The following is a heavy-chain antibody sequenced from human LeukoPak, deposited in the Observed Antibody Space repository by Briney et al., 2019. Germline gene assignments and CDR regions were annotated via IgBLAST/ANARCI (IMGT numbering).Heavy chain of an antibody. Sequence: PGGSLRLSCAASGFTFSSYAMHWVRQAPGKGLEWVAVISYDGSNKYYADSVKGRFTISRDNSKNTLYLQMNSLRAEDTAVYYCARGMAAAGPDYWGQGILVTVSS. CDR1: GFTFSSYA. D-gene: IGHD6-13*01. CDR2: ISYDGSNK. CDR3: ARGMAAAGPDY. V-gene: IGHV3-30-3*01. J-gene: IGHJ4*02.